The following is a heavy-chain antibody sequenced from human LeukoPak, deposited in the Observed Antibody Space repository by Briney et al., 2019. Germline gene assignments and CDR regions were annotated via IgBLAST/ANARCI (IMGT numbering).Heavy chain of an antibody. Sequence: GGSLRLSCAASGFTFSSYAMGWVRQAPGKGLEWVSTISGSGSGSGGSTYYADSVKGRFTISRDNSKNTLYLQMNSLRVEDTAVYYCANFQTVGIKPFEHWGQGTLVTVSS. CDR2: ISGSGSGSGGST. D-gene: IGHD3-3*01. CDR3: ANFQTVGIKPFEH. J-gene: IGHJ5*02. CDR1: GFTFSSYA. V-gene: IGHV3-23*01.